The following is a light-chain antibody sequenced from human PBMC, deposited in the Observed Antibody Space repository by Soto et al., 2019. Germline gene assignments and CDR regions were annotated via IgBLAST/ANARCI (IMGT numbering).Light chain of an antibody. CDR3: QSYDSSLSGYV. Sequence: QSVLTQPPSVSGAPGQRVIVSCTGSSSNIGARYEVHWYQQLPGTAPKLLIYGNSNRPSGVPDRFSGSKSGTSASLAITGLQAEDEADYYCQSYDSSLSGYVFGTGTKVTVL. CDR2: GNS. V-gene: IGLV1-40*01. CDR1: SSNIGARYE. J-gene: IGLJ1*01.